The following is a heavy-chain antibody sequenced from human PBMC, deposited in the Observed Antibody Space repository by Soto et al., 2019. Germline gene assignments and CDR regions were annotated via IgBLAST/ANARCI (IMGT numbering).Heavy chain of an antibody. V-gene: IGHV3-23*01. CDR3: AVSSGWYFDY. J-gene: IGHJ4*02. Sequence: EVQLLESGGGLVQPGGSLRLSCAASGFTFSSYAMSWVRQAPGKGLEWVSAISGSGGSTYYADSVKGRFTISRDNSKNPLYLQMTSLRAEDTAVYYCAVSSGWYFDYWGQGTMVTVSS. CDR2: ISGSGGST. CDR1: GFTFSSYA. D-gene: IGHD6-19*01.